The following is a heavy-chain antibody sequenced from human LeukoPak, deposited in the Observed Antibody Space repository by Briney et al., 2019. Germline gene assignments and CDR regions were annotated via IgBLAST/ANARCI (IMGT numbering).Heavy chain of an antibody. J-gene: IGHJ4*02. D-gene: IGHD2-21*02. CDR3: VKGIVVVTARAFDY. Sequence: GGSLRLSCSASGFTFSGYAMHWVRQAPGKGLEYVSAISSNGGSTYYADSVKGRFTISRDNSKNTLYLQMSSLRPEDTAVYYCVKGIVVVTARAFDYWGQGTLVTVSS. CDR1: GFTFSGYA. V-gene: IGHV3-64D*06. CDR2: ISSNGGST.